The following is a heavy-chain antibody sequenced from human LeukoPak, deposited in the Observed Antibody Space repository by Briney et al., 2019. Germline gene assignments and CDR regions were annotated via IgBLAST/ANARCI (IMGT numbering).Heavy chain of an antibody. CDR2: INPNSGGT. CDR1: GYTFTGYY. Sequence: GASVKVSCKAPGYTFTGYYMQWVRQAPGQGPEWMGRINPNSGGTNYAQRFQGRVTMARDTTISTAYMELSRLRSDDTAVYYCARDHYGYSSGSGFDCWGQGILVTVSS. CDR3: ARDHYGYSSGSGFDC. D-gene: IGHD3-10*01. J-gene: IGHJ4*02. V-gene: IGHV1-2*06.